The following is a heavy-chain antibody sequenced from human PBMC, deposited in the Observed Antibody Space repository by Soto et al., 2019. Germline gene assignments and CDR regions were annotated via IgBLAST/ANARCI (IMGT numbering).Heavy chain of an antibody. J-gene: IGHJ5*02. V-gene: IGHV4-31*03. CDR1: GGSISSGGYC. D-gene: IGHD4-17*01. CDR2: ISCSGST. CDR3: ARVIADVTTEFDP. Sequence: QVQLQESGPGLVKPSQTLSLTCTVSGGSISSGGYCWSWNLQHPGKCLEWIGYISCSGSTYYNPSLKSRVTISVYTSKNHVSLKLSSVTAADTAVYYCARVIADVTTEFDPWGQGTLVTVSS.